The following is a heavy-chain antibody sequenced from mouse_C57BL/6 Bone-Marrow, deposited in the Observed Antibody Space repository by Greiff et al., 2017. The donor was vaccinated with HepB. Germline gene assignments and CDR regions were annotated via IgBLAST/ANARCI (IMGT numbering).Heavy chain of an antibody. CDR1: GFTFSSYA. V-gene: IGHV5-4*03. CDR3: ARVVVRYYFDY. J-gene: IGHJ2*01. CDR2: ISDGGSYT. Sequence: EVKLVESGGGLVKPGGSLKLSCAASGFTFSSYAMSWVRQTPEKRLEWVATISDGGSYTYYPDNVKGRFTISRDNAKNNLYLQMSHLKSEDTAMYYCARVVVRYYFDYWGQGTTLTVSS. D-gene: IGHD1-1*01.